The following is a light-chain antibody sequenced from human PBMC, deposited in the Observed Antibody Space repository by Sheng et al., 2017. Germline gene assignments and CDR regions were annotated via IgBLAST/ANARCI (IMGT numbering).Light chain of an antibody. J-gene: IGKJ4*01. Sequence: VLTQSPATLSMSPGERATLSCRASQTVASNLAWYQQKPGQAPRLLIYGASTRATGIPARFSGSGSGTEFTLTISSLQSEDFAVYYCQQYNNWPLTFGGGTKVEIK. CDR1: QTVASN. CDR2: GAS. CDR3: QQYNNWPLT. V-gene: IGKV3-15*01.